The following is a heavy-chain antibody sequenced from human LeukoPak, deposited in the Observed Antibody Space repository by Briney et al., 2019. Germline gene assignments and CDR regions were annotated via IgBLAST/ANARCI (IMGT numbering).Heavy chain of an antibody. V-gene: IGHV3-30*02. CDR3: VKVDYYYDSSGYFFDY. CDR2: IRYDGSNK. J-gene: IGHJ4*02. CDR1: GFTFSSYG. Sequence: GGSLRLSCAASGFTFSSYGMHWVRQAPGKGLEWVAFIRYDGSNKYYADSVKGRFTISRDNSKNTLYLQMNSLRAEDTAVYYCVKVDYYYDSSGYFFDYWGQGTLVTVSS. D-gene: IGHD3-22*01.